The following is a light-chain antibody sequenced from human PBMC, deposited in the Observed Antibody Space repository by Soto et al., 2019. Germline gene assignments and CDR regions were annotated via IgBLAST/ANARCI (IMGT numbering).Light chain of an antibody. V-gene: IGKV1-5*01. Sequence: DIQMTQSPYPLSASVGDRVIITCRASQTIGTRLAWDQQKPGKAPRLLIYGASTLDSRVPSRFSGGGSGPDFTLTRSSLQPDDFATYYCQQYNSFSRTFGQGTTGEI. CDR1: QTIGTR. CDR3: QQYNSFSRT. J-gene: IGKJ1*01. CDR2: GAS.